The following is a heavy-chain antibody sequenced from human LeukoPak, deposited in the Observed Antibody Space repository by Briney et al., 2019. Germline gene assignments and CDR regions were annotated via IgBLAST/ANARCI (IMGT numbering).Heavy chain of an antibody. CDR2: IYYSGST. Sequence: SETLSLTCTVSGGSISSYYWSWIRQPPGKGLGWIGYIYYSGSTNYNPSLKSRVTISVDTSKNQFSLKLSSVTAADTAVYYCARAIDYGDYYNYFDYWGQGTPVTVSS. D-gene: IGHD4-17*01. V-gene: IGHV4-59*01. J-gene: IGHJ4*02. CDR1: GGSISSYY. CDR3: ARAIDYGDYYNYFDY.